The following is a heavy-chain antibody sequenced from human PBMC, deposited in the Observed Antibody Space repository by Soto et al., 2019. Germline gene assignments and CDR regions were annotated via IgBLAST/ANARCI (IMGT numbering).Heavy chain of an antibody. D-gene: IGHD2-8*01. CDR1: DFTFSYYW. CDR2: IHSDGSST. V-gene: IGHV3-74*03. Sequence: EVQLVESGGGLVQPGGSLRLSCVASDFTFSYYWMHWVRQGPGKGLVWVSRIHSDGSSTTYADSVDGRFTISTDNAKNTLDLQMASLRVEATAAYYCARGEVCAFDRGRQGTMVTVSS. CDR3: ARGEVCAFDR. J-gene: IGHJ3*01.